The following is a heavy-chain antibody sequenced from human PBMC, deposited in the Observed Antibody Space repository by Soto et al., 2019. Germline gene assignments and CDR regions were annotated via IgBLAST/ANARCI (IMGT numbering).Heavy chain of an antibody. Sequence: QVQLQESGPGLVKPSETLSLTCTVSSDSIAGENWWRWVRQPPGLGLEWIGEVVHTGGTNYNPSLKRRVTMEVDKSKNQFSLKLISATAADTAVYYCARVFSSGSGWMYYFDFWGQGTLVSVSS. V-gene: IGHV4-4*02. J-gene: IGHJ4*02. CDR3: ARVFSSGSGWMYYFDF. D-gene: IGHD6-19*01. CDR2: VVHTGGT. CDR1: SDSIAGENW.